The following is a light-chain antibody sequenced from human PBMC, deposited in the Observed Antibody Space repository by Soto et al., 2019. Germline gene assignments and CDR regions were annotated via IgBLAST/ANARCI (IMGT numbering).Light chain of an antibody. CDR3: TSYAGSNIWV. J-gene: IGLJ3*02. Sequence: QSVLTQPPSASGSPGQSVTISCTGSSSDVGAYNYVSWYQQYPGKAPKLMIYEVSKRPSGVPDRFSGSKSGKTASLTVSGLQPEDEADYYCTSYAGSNIWVFGAGTKLTVL. CDR1: SSDVGAYNY. CDR2: EVS. V-gene: IGLV2-8*01.